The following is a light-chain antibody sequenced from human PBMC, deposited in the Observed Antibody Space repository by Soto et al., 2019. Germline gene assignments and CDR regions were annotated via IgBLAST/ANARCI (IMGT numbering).Light chain of an antibody. J-gene: IGKJ1*01. CDR1: QSVSSSY. CDR2: GAS. CDR3: QQYGSSPWT. Sequence: DIVLTQSPGTLSLSPGERATLSCRASQSVSSSYLGWFQQKPGQAPRLLIYGASSRATGIPDRFSGSGSGTDFTLTISRLEPEDFAMYYCQQYGSSPWTFGQGTKVEIK. V-gene: IGKV3-20*01.